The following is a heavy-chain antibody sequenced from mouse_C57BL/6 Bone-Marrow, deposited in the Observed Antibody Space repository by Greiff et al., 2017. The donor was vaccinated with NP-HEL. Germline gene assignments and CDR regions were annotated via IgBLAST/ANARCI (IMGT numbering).Heavy chain of an antibody. CDR2: ISDGGSYT. CDR3: ARDPPYYFDY. Sequence: EVHLVESGGGLVKPGGSLKLSCAASGFTFSSYAMSWVRQTPEKRLEWVATISDGGSYTYYPDNVKGRFTISRDNAKNNLYLQMSHLKSEDTAMYYCARDPPYYFDYWGQGTTLTVSS. J-gene: IGHJ2*01. V-gene: IGHV5-4*01. CDR1: GFTFSSYA.